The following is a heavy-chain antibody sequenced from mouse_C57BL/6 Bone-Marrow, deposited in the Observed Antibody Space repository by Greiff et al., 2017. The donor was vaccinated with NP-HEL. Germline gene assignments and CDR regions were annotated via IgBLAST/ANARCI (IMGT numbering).Heavy chain of an antibody. V-gene: IGHV1-15*01. CDR1: GYTFTDYE. Sequence: QVQLQQSGAELVRPGASVTLSCKASGYTFTDYEMHWVKQTPVHGLEWIGAIDPETGGTAYNQKFKGKAILTADKFSSTAYMELRSRTSEDSAVYYCTREGLFDYWGQGTTLTVSS. CDR2: IDPETGGT. CDR3: TREGLFDY. J-gene: IGHJ2*01. D-gene: IGHD3-1*01.